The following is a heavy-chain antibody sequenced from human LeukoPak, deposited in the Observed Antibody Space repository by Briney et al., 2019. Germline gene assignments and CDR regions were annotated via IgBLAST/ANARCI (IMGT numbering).Heavy chain of an antibody. D-gene: IGHD1-1*01. CDR3: ARVNWNPDY. Sequence: SETLSLTCAVSGYSISRGYHWGWIRQPPGKGLEWIGSIHHSGSTYYNSSLKSRVTISVDTSKNQFSLKVSSVTPADTAVYYCARVNWNPDYWGQGTLVTVSS. J-gene: IGHJ4*02. V-gene: IGHV4-38-2*01. CDR1: GYSISRGYH. CDR2: IHHSGST.